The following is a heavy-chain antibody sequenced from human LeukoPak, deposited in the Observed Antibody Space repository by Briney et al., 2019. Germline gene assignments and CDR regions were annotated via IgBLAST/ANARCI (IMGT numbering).Heavy chain of an antibody. CDR3: ARTFAGSTDPFDI. J-gene: IGHJ3*02. V-gene: IGHV1-69*13. CDR1: GGAFSSYA. CDR2: IIPIFGTA. Sequence: SVKVSCRASGGAFSSYAISWVRQAPGQGLEWMGGIIPIFGTANYAQKFQGRVTITADESTSTAYMELSSLRSEDTAVYYCARTFAGSTDPFDIWGQGTMVTVSS. D-gene: IGHD3-10*01.